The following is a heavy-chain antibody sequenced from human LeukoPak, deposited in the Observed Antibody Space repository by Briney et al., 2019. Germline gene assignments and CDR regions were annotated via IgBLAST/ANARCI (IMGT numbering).Heavy chain of an antibody. V-gene: IGHV4-59*08. CDR1: GGSISSYY. CDR3: ARSEGYYDSSGCFDY. J-gene: IGHJ4*02. D-gene: IGHD3-22*01. Sequence: PSETLSLTCTVSGGSISSYYWSWIRQPPGKGLEWIGYIYYSGSTNYNPSLKSRVTISVDTSKNQFSLKLSSVTAADTAVYYCARSEGYYDSSGCFDYWGQGTLATVSS. CDR2: IYYSGST.